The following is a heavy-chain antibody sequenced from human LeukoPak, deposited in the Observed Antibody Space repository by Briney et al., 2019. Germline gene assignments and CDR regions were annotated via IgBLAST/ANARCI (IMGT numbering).Heavy chain of an antibody. CDR3: VSHYGPGPV. V-gene: IGHV1-2*06. CDR1: GYNFNDHH. Sequence: ASVNLSCTTSGYNFNDHHVHWVRQAPGQVLECMGRIYTKSGDTDYPQKFQIRATVTRDKSITTAYMELTSLRSDDAAVYYCVSHYGPGPVWGQGTLVTVS. CDR2: IYTKSGDT. D-gene: IGHD3-10*01. J-gene: IGHJ4*02.